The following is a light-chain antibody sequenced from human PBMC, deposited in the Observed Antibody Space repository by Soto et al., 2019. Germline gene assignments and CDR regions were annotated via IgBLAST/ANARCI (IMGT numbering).Light chain of an antibody. Sequence: QSVLTQPPSVSAAPGQKVTISCSGSSSNIGNNYVSRYQQLPGTAPKLLIYDNDKRPSGIPDRFSGSKSGTSATLGITGLQTGDEADYYCGTWDSSLSAGRVFGTGTKLTV. CDR3: GTWDSSLSAGRV. J-gene: IGLJ1*01. CDR1: SSNIGNNY. CDR2: DND. V-gene: IGLV1-51*01.